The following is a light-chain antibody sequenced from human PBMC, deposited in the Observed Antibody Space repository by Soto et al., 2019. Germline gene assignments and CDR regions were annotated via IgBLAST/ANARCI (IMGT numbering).Light chain of an antibody. V-gene: IGKV1-5*03. CDR2: KAS. Sequence: DIQMTQSPSTLPASVGDRVTITFRANQSISTWLAWYQQKPGKAPNLLIYKASRLETGVPSRFSGSGSETEFTLTISNLQPDDFATYYCQQYDSYSSGPFGQGTKVDI. J-gene: IGKJ1*01. CDR3: QQYDSYSSGP. CDR1: QSISTW.